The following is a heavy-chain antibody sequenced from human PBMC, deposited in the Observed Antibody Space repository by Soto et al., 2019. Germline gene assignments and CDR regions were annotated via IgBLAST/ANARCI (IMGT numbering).Heavy chain of an antibody. D-gene: IGHD6-19*01. V-gene: IGHV3-30*18. CDR3: AEGSYSSGWQMEI. CDR1: GFTFSSYG. J-gene: IGHJ3*02. Sequence: QVQLVESGGGVVQPGRSLRLSCAASGFTFSSYGRHWVRQAPGKGLEWVAVISYDGSNKYYADSVKGRFTISRDNSKNTLYLQMNSLRAEDTAVYYCAEGSYSSGWQMEIWGQGTIVTVSS. CDR2: ISYDGSNK.